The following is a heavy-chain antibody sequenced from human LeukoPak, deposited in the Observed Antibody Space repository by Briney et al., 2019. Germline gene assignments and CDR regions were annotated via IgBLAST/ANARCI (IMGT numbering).Heavy chain of an antibody. D-gene: IGHD1-26*01. CDR2: IYTSGST. CDR1: GGSISSGSYY. Sequence: SQTLSLTWTVSGGSISSGSYYWSWIRQPAGKGLEWIGRIYTSGSTTYNSSLKSRVTISLDTSKNHFSLRLSSVTAADTAVYYCARDREVGATGYYFDYWGQGTLVTVSS. V-gene: IGHV4-61*02. CDR3: ARDREVGATGYYFDY. J-gene: IGHJ4*02.